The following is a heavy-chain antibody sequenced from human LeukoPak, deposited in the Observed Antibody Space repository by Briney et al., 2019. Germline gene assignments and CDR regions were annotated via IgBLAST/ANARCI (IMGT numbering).Heavy chain of an antibody. D-gene: IGHD3-10*01. Sequence: GASVKVSCKASGYSFTDHHILWVRQAPGQGLEWMGWIHPNGRDTKYAQKLQGRMTMTTDTSITTAYMELNRVTSDDTAIYYCSGHYGPGPVWGQGTLVTASS. CDR1: GYSFTDHH. V-gene: IGHV1-2*02. J-gene: IGHJ4*02. CDR2: IHPNGRDT. CDR3: SGHYGPGPV.